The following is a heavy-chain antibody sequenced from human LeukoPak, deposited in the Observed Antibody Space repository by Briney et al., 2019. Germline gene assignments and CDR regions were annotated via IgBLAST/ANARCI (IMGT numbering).Heavy chain of an antibody. D-gene: IGHD6-13*01. Sequence: SETLSLTCAVSSGSISSSNWWSWVRQPPGKGLEWIGEINHSGSTNYNPSLKSRVTISVDTSKNQFSLKLSSVTAADTAVYYCARHVAAGTRFDYWGQGTLVTVSS. CDR2: INHSGST. CDR1: SGSISSSNW. J-gene: IGHJ4*02. CDR3: ARHVAAGTRFDY. V-gene: IGHV4-4*02.